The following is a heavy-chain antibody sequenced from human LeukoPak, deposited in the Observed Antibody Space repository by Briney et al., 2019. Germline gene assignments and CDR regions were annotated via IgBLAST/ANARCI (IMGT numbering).Heavy chain of an antibody. V-gene: IGHV3-23*01. CDR1: GFTFSSYA. D-gene: IGHD3-22*01. J-gene: IGHJ4*02. CDR2: ISGSGGST. CDR3: AKVNDSSGWYFDY. Sequence: PGGSLRLSCAASGFTFSSYAMSWVRQAPGKGLEWVSTISGSGGSTYYADSVKGRFTISRDNSKNTLYLQMNSLRAEDTAVYYCAKVNDSSGWYFDYWGQGTLVTVSS.